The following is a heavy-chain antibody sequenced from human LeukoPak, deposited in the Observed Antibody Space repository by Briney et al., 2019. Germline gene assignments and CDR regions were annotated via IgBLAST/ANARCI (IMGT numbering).Heavy chain of an antibody. Sequence: GGSLRLSCAASGFTFSSYNMIWVRQAPGKGLEWVSYISSSGSTIYYADSVKGRFTISRDNAKNSLYLQMNSLRAEDTAVYYCARDPPSGSGSYYDYWGQGTLVTVSS. J-gene: IGHJ4*02. D-gene: IGHD3-10*01. CDR1: GFTFSSYN. CDR3: ARDPPSGSGSYYDY. V-gene: IGHV3-48*04. CDR2: ISSSGSTI.